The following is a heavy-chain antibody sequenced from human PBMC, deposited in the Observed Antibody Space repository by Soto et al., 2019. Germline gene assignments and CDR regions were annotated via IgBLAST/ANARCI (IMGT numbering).Heavy chain of an antibody. CDR1: GYTFTSYD. Sequence: QVQLVQSGAEVKKPGASVKVSCKASGYTFTSYDINWVRQATGQGLEWMGWMNPNSGNTGYAQKFQGRGTRTRNPSISTAYIELSSLRSEDTAVYYCEVEIQLDAFAIWGQGTMVTVSS. D-gene: IGHD5-18*01. V-gene: IGHV1-8*01. CDR3: EVEIQLDAFAI. CDR2: MNPNSGNT. J-gene: IGHJ3*02.